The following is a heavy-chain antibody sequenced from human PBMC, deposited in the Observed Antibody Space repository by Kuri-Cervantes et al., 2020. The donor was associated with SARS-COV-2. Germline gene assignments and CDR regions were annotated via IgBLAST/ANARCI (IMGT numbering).Heavy chain of an antibody. CDR3: ARRVDWFDP. CDR2: VYHYGST. Sequence: SETLSLTCTATGGSISSRRYYWGWIRQPPGKGLEWIGSVYHYGSTYYNLSLKSRVTISVDTSKNQFSLKLSSVTAADTAVYYCARRVDWFDPWGQGALVTVSS. V-gene: IGHV4-39*01. D-gene: IGHD3-3*01. J-gene: IGHJ5*02. CDR1: GGSISSRRYY.